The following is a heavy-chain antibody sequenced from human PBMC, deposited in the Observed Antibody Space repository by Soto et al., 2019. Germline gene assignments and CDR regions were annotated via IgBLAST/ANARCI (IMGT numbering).Heavy chain of an antibody. J-gene: IGHJ4*02. V-gene: IGHV3-9*01. Sequence: PGGSLRLSCAASGFTFDDYAMHWVRQAPGKGLEWVSGISWNSGSIGYADSVKGRFTISRDNAKNSLYLQMNSLRAEDTALYYCAKEQIAAAGTFDYWGQGTLVTVSS. CDR1: GFTFDDYA. D-gene: IGHD6-13*01. CDR3: AKEQIAAAGTFDY. CDR2: ISWNSGSI.